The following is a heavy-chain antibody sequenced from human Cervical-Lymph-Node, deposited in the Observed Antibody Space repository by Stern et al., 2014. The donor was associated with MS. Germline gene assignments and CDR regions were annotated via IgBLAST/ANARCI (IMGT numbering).Heavy chain of an antibody. D-gene: IGHD6-13*01. Sequence: QVQLQESGPGLVEPSQTLSLTCTVSGASISSGFHWSWIRQHPGKGLEWIGFIYYGESTYFNPSLKSRVTISVDTSKNQFSLKLSSVTAADTAVYYCAGSSWHFHYWGQGALVTVSS. CDR2: IYYGEST. V-gene: IGHV4-31*03. CDR3: AGSSWHFHY. CDR1: GASISSGFH. J-gene: IGHJ4*02.